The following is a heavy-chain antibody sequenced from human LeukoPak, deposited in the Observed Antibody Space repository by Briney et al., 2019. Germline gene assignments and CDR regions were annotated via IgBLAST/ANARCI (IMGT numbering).Heavy chain of an antibody. CDR3: ARVNSSGWYYYYMDV. J-gene: IGHJ6*03. V-gene: IGHV4-59*01. D-gene: IGHD6-19*01. Sequence: SETLSLTCTVSGGSISSYYWSWIRQPPGKGLEWIGYIYYSGSTNYNPSLKSRVTISVDTSKNQFSLKLSSVTAADTAVYYCARVNSSGWYYYYMDVWGKGTTVTVSS. CDR1: GGSISSYY. CDR2: IYYSGST.